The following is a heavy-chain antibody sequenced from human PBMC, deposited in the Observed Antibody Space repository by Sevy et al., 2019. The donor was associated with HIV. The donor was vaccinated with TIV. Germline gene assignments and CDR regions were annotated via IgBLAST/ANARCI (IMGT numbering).Heavy chain of an antibody. V-gene: IGHV3-20*04. J-gene: IGHJ6*02. Sequence: GGSLRLSCAASGFTFDDYGMSWVRQAPGKGLEWVSGINWNGGNTGYADSVKGRFTISRDISKNTLYLQMNSLRAEDTAVYYCASDLGVDYYGMDVWGQGTTVTVSS. D-gene: IGHD2-21*01. CDR1: GFTFDDYG. CDR2: INWNGGNT. CDR3: ASDLGVDYYGMDV.